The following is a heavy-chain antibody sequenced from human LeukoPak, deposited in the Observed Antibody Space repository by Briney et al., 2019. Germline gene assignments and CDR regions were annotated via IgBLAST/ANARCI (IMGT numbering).Heavy chain of an antibody. CDR1: GYSFTSYW. V-gene: IGHV5-51*01. Sequence: GESLKISCKGSGYSFTSYWIGWVRPMPGKGLEWMGIIYPGDSDTRYSPSFQGQVTISADKSISTAYLQWSSLKASDTAMYYCARHGTYSGSYYYANFDYWGQGTLVTVSS. CDR2: IYPGDSDT. CDR3: ARHGTYSGSYYYANFDY. J-gene: IGHJ4*02. D-gene: IGHD1-26*01.